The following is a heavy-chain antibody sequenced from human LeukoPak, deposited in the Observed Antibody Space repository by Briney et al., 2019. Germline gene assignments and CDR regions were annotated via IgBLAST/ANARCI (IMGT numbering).Heavy chain of an antibody. CDR3: AKSRTAGSGSSDY. D-gene: IGHD3-22*01. CDR1: GYTFSSYN. J-gene: IGHJ4*02. V-gene: IGHV1-46*01. CDR2: MNPSGGST. Sequence: ASVKVSCEASGYTFSSYNIHWVRQAPGQGLEWMGIMNPSGGSTSYAQKFRGRVTMTRNTSTSTVYMELSSLSSEDTAMYYCAKSRTAGSGSSDYWGQGTLVTVSS.